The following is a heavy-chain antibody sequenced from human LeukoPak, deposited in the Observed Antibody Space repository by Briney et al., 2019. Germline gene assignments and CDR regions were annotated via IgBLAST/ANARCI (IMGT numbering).Heavy chain of an antibody. D-gene: IGHD3-22*01. Sequence: PSETLSLTCTVSGGSISSYYWSWIRQPPGKGLEWIGYIYYSGSTNYNPSLKSRVTISVDTSKNQFSLKLSSVTAADTAVYYCARGGDYYDSSGYYNDAFDIWGQGTMVTVSS. CDR3: ARGGDYYDSSGYYNDAFDI. J-gene: IGHJ3*02. CDR2: IYYSGST. V-gene: IGHV4-59*01. CDR1: GGSISSYY.